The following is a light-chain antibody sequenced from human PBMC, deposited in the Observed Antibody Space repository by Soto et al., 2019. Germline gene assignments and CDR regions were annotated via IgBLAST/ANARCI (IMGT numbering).Light chain of an antibody. CDR2: DVS. CDR3: SSYTSSSTYV. CDR1: SSDVGGYNY. Sequence: QSALTQPASVSGSPGQSITISCTGTSSDVGGYNYVSWYQQHLGKAPKLMIYDVSNRPSGVSNRFSGSKSGNTASLTISGLQAEDEADYYCSSYTSSSTYVFGNGTKVTVL. V-gene: IGLV2-14*01. J-gene: IGLJ1*01.